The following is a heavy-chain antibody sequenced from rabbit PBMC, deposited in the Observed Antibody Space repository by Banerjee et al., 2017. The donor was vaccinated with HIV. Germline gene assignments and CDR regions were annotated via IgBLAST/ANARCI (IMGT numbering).Heavy chain of an antibody. CDR3: ARCEAISGWGHNL. CDR2: IFTGSSGST. CDR1: GFSFSSNYY. V-gene: IGHV1S45*01. Sequence: QEQLKESGGGLVQPGASLTLTCTTSGFSFSSNYYMCWVRQAPGKGLEWIACIFTGSSGSTYYASWANGRFTISKTSSTTVTLQMTSLTAADTATYFCARCEAISGWGHNLWGQGTLVTVS. D-gene: IGHD4-1*01. J-gene: IGHJ4*01.